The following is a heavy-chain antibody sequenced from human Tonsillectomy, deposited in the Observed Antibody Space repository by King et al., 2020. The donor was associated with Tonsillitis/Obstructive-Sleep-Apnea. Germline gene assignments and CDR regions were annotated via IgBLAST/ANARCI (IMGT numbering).Heavy chain of an antibody. V-gene: IGHV4-39*01. J-gene: IGHJ5*02. Sequence: QLQESGPGLVKPSETLSLTCIVSGGSISSSRFYWGWIRQPPGKGLEWIGNIYYTGNSHYNPSLKSRLTISVDTSSNQISLKLSSVTAADTAVYYCARREDYAFWSGPQRGWFYPWGQGTLVTVSS. CDR3: ARREDYAFWSGPQRGWFYP. D-gene: IGHD3-3*01. CDR1: GGSISSSRFY. CDR2: IYYTGNS.